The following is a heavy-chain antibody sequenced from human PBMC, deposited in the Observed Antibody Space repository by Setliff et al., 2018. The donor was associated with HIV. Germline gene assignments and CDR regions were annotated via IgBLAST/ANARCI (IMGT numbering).Heavy chain of an antibody. J-gene: IGHJ4*02. Sequence: SETLSLTCAVSGYSISSGYYWGWIRQPPGKGLEWIGSIYHSGSTYYNPSLKSRVTISVDTSKNQFSLKLSSVTAADTAVYYCARFGKGGFDYWGQGTLVTVSS. D-gene: IGHD3-3*01. CDR3: ARFGKGGFDY. CDR1: GYSISSGYY. CDR2: IYHSGST. V-gene: IGHV4-38-2*01.